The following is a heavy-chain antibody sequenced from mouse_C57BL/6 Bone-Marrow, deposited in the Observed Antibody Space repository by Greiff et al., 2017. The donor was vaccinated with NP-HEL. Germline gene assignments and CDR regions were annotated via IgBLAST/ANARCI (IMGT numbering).Heavy chain of an antibody. CDR3: TTSNYDFDY. D-gene: IGHD2-5*01. Sequence: VQLQQSGAELVRPGASVKLSCTASGFNIKDDYMHWVKQRPEQGLEWIGRIDPENGDTEYASKFQGKATITADTSSNTAYLQLSSLTSEDTAVYYCTTSNYDFDYGGQGTTLTVSS. J-gene: IGHJ2*01. CDR1: GFNIKDDY. CDR2: IDPENGDT. V-gene: IGHV14-4*01.